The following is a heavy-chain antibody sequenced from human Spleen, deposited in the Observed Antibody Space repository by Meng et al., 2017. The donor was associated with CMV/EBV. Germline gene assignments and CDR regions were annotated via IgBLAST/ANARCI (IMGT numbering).Heavy chain of an antibody. D-gene: IGHD2-15*01. Sequence: GESLKISCAASGFTFTNYAMNWVRRAPGKGLECVSTIIGSGGSTYYADSVKGRFTISRDNSKNTLYLQMNSLTAEDTAVYYCTKGAAGYCSGAICYPFDYWGQGTPVTVSS. CDR3: TKGAAGYCSGAICYPFDY. V-gene: IGHV3-23*01. CDR1: GFTFTNYA. J-gene: IGHJ4*02. CDR2: IIGSGGST.